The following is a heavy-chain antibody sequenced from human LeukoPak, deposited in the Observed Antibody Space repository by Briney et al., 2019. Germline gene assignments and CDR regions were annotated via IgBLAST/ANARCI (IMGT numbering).Heavy chain of an antibody. CDR1: GYTFTSYD. CDR3: ARGGGRRYYYYYGMDV. CDR2: MNPNSGNT. J-gene: IGHJ6*02. Sequence: GTSVKVSFKASGYTFTSYDINWVRQATRQGLERMGWMNPNSGNTDYAQKFQGRVTMTRNTSISTAYMELSSLRSEDTAVYYCARGGGRRYYYYYGMDVWGQGTTVTVSS. V-gene: IGHV1-8*01. D-gene: IGHD3-10*01.